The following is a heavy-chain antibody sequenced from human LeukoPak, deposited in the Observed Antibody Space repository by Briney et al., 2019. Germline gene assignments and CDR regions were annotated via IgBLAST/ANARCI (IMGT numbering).Heavy chain of an antibody. CDR1: GFTFSSYA. CDR2: IKQDGSEK. Sequence: GGSLRLSCAASGFTFSSYAMSWVRQAPGKGLEWVANIKQDGSEKYYVDSVKGRFTISRDNAKNSLYLQMNSLRAEDTAVYYCARGRGSSWSPFDYWGQGTLVTVSS. D-gene: IGHD6-13*01. J-gene: IGHJ4*02. V-gene: IGHV3-7*01. CDR3: ARGRGSSWSPFDY.